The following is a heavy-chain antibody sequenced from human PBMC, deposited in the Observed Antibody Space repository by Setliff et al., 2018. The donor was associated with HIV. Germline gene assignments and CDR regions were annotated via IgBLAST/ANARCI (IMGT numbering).Heavy chain of an antibody. V-gene: IGHV4-31*02. CDR1: GGSVTSGGHY. Sequence: SETLSLTCTVSGGSVTSGGHYWSWIRQQPGKAPEWIGYIHYTGSNFYNPSLTDRLTISVDTSKNQFSLKLSYVAAADTAVYYCARGGNSRAAWFDSWGQGTLVTVSS. D-gene: IGHD5-12*01. CDR2: IHYTGSN. CDR3: ARGGNSRAAWFDS. J-gene: IGHJ5*01.